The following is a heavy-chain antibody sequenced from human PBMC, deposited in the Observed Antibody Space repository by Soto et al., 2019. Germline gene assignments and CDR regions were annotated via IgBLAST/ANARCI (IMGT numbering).Heavy chain of an antibody. Sequence: QVQLQESGPGLVKPSQTLSLTCTVSGGSISSGGYYWSWIRPHPGKGLEWVGYIYYSGSTYYNPSLKSRVTISVDTSKNQFSLKLSSVTAADTAVYYCARPEQTRLDRGVINYWGQGTLFTVSS. CDR2: IYYSGST. J-gene: IGHJ4*02. CDR1: GGSISSGGYY. D-gene: IGHD3-10*01. CDR3: ARPEQTRLDRGVINY. V-gene: IGHV4-31*03.